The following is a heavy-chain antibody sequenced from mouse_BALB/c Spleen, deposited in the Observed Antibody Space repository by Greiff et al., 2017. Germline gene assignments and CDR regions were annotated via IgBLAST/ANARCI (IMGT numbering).Heavy chain of an antibody. D-gene: IGHD1-1*01. Sequence: EVMLVESGGGLVQPGGSLKLSCAASGFTFSSYTMSWVRQTPEKRLEWVAYISNGGGSTYYPDTVKGRFTISRDNAKNTLYLQMSSLKSEDTAMYYCARPLSTVVAHWYFDVWGAGTTVTVSS. CDR1: GFTFSSYT. CDR3: ARPLSTVVAHWYFDV. V-gene: IGHV5-12-2*01. CDR2: ISNGGGST. J-gene: IGHJ1*01.